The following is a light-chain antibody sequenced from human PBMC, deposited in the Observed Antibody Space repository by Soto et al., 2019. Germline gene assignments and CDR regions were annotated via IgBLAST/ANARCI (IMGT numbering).Light chain of an antibody. J-gene: IGKJ1*01. CDR3: MQYTHWPWT. CDR2: KVS. CDR1: QSLVHSDGIAY. V-gene: IGKV2-30*02. Sequence: VMTQSPLSLPVSLGEPSSISCSSNQSLVHSDGIAYFSWFQQRPGRSPRRLIYKVSNRDSGVPARFSGSGSGTDFTLRISRVEAEDVGVYYCMQYTHWPWTFGQGTKVDIK.